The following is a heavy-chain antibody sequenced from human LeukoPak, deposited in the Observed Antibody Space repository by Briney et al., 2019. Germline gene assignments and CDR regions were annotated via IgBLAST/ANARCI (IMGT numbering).Heavy chain of an antibody. CDR2: IVVGSGNT. CDR1: GFTFTSSA. J-gene: IGHJ4*02. CDR3: AVVRYCSSTSCPKAFDY. Sequence: SVKVSCKASGFTFTSSAVQWVRQARGQRLEWIGWIVVGSGNTNHAQKFQERVTITRDMSTSTAYMELSSLRSEDTAVYYCAVVRYCSSTSCPKAFDYWGQGTLVTVSS. V-gene: IGHV1-58*01. D-gene: IGHD2-2*01.